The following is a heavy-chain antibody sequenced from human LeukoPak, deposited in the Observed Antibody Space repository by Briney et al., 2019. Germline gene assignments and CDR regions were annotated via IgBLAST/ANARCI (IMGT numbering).Heavy chain of an antibody. D-gene: IGHD2-15*01. CDR1: GFTFSNHA. V-gene: IGHV3-23*01. CDR3: AKGRGGYCETGCFSRVVED. J-gene: IGHJ4*02. Sequence: PGGSLRLSCAVSGFTFSNHAMNWVRQAPGKGLEWVSIISASGDDTKDADSVKGRFTISRDNSKNSLYLQMNSLRAEDTAVYYCAKGRGGYCETGCFSRVVEDWGQGTLVTVSS. CDR2: ISASGDDT.